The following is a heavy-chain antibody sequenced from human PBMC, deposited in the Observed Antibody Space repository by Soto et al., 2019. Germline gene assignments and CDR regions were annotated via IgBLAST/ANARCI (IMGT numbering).Heavy chain of an antibody. Sequence: SQTLSLTCAISGDSVSSNSAASNWIRQSPSSGLERLGRTYYRSTWYNDYAVSVKSRITSNPDTSKNQFSLQLNSVTPEDTAVYYCARDPHPNRSYYDFWSGYWWVGGPYGMDVWGQGTTVTVSS. D-gene: IGHD3-3*01. CDR1: GDSVSSNSAA. CDR3: ARDPHPNRSYYDFWSGYWWVGGPYGMDV. V-gene: IGHV6-1*01. CDR2: TYYRSTWYN. J-gene: IGHJ6*02.